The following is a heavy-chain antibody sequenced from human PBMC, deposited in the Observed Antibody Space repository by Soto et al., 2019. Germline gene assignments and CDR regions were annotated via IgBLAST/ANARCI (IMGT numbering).Heavy chain of an antibody. J-gene: IGHJ4*02. CDR2: IYYSGST. CDR3: ARLPGGRSWTNFDY. CDR1: GGSIYNYY. V-gene: IGHV4-59*01. D-gene: IGHD6-13*01. Sequence: QVQLQESGPGLVKPSETLSLACTVSGGSIYNYYWSWIRQPPGKGLEWIGYIYYSGSTNYNPSLKSRVTMSVDTSKNQFSLKPGSVTAADTAVYYCARLPGGRSWTNFDYWGQGTLVTVSS.